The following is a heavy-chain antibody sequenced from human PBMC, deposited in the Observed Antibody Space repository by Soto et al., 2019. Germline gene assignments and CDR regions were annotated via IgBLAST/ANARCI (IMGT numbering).Heavy chain of an antibody. Sequence: SETLSLTCTVSGGSISSYYWSWIRQPPGKGLEWIGYIYYSGSTNYSPSLKSRVTISVDTSKNQFSLKLSSVTAADTAVYYCARGRVRKHHLWSCTLNAFDYWGQGNLVTVSS. D-gene: IGHD3-3*02. V-gene: IGHV4-59*01. CDR2: IYYSGST. CDR3: ARGRVRKHHLWSCTLNAFDY. J-gene: IGHJ4*02. CDR1: GGSISSYY.